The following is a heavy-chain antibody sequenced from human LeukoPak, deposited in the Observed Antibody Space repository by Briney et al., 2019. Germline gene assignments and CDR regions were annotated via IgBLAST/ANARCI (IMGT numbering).Heavy chain of an antibody. CDR1: GFTFSNAW. V-gene: IGHV3-15*07. CDR2: IKSKTDGGTT. D-gene: IGHD3-3*01. Sequence: GGSLRLSCAASGFTFSNAWMNWVRQAPGKGLEWVGRIKSKTDGGTTDYAAPVKSRFTISRDDSKNTLYLQMNSLKTEDTAVYYCTKGGYYDFWSGYYTGYYFDYWGQGTLVTVSS. J-gene: IGHJ4*02. CDR3: TKGGYYDFWSGYYTGYYFDY.